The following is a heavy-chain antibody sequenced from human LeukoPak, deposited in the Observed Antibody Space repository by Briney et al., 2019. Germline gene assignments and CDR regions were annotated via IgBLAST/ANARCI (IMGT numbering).Heavy chain of an antibody. Sequence: GGSLRLSCAASGFGFSTYAMSWVRQAPGKGLEWVSSISYTGNSPYYADSVKGRFTISRDNSNNTLYLQMSTLRAEDTAIYYCAKMFSSTWSDWYFDLWGRGTLVTVSS. CDR2: ISYTGNSP. D-gene: IGHD6-13*01. CDR3: AKMFSSTWSDWYFDL. CDR1: GFGFSTYA. J-gene: IGHJ2*01. V-gene: IGHV3-23*01.